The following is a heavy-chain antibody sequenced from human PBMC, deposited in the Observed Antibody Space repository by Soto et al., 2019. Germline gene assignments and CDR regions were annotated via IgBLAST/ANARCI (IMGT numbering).Heavy chain of an antibody. J-gene: IGHJ4*02. Sequence: PGGSLRLSCAASGFTFSSYAMSWVRQAPGKGLEWVSAISGSGGSTYYADSVKGRFTISRDYSKNTPYLQMSSLRAEDTAVYYCARVRDSSGYYWDFDYWGQGTLVTVSS. D-gene: IGHD3-22*01. CDR1: GFTFSSYA. CDR2: ISGSGGST. V-gene: IGHV3-23*01. CDR3: ARVRDSSGYYWDFDY.